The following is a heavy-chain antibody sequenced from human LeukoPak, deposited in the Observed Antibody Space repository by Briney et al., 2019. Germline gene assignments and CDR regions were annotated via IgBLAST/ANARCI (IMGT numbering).Heavy chain of an antibody. CDR2: ISGGGDCT. V-gene: IGHV3-23*01. CDR3: AKDSSGWYPHVDV. CDR1: GFTFGTYA. J-gene: IGHJ6*02. Sequence: PGGSLRLSCAASGFTFGTYAMSWVRQAPGKGLEWVSGISGGGDCTYYADSVKGRFTISRDNSKNTLYLQMNSLRAEDTAVYYCAKDSSGWYPHVDVWGQGTTVTVSS. D-gene: IGHD6-19*01.